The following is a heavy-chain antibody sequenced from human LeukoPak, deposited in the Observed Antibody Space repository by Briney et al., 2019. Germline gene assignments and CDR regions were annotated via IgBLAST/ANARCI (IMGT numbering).Heavy chain of an antibody. D-gene: IGHD5-24*01. J-gene: IGHJ4*02. CDR3: AKGGDGYNYWMVDY. Sequence: SGGSLRLSCAASGFTFSSYAMSWVRQAPGKGLEWVSAISGSGGSTYYADSVKGRFTISRDNSKNTLYLQMNSLRAEDTAVYYCAKGGDGYNYWMVDYWGQGTLVTVSS. V-gene: IGHV3-23*01. CDR1: GFTFSSYA. CDR2: ISGSGGST.